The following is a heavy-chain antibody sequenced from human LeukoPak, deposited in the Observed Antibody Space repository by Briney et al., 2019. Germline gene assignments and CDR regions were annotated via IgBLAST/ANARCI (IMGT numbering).Heavy chain of an antibody. J-gene: IGHJ2*01. V-gene: IGHV3-53*01. CDR2: IYSGGVT. CDR3: ARAPSGWSDYWYFDL. CDR1: GFTVSSNY. Sequence: PGGSLRLSCAASGFTVSSNYMSWVRQAPGKGLEWVSLIYSGGVTYYADSVKGRFIISRDNSKNTLFLQMNSLRAEDTAVYYCARAPSGWSDYWYFDLWGRDTLVTVSS. D-gene: IGHD6-19*01.